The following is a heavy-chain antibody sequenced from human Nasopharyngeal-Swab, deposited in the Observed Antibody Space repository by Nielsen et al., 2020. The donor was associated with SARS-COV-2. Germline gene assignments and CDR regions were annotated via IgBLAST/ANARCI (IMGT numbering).Heavy chain of an antibody. J-gene: IGHJ6*02. V-gene: IGHV1-18*04. Sequence: ASVKVSCKASGYTFTRYYIHWVRQAPGQGLEWMGWISAYNGNTNYAQKLQGRVTMTTDTSTSTAYMELRSLRSDDTAVYYCARDEPEWFQYGMDVWGQGTTVTVSS. CDR1: GYTFTRYY. CDR3: ARDEPEWFQYGMDV. CDR2: ISAYNGNT. D-gene: IGHD3-3*01.